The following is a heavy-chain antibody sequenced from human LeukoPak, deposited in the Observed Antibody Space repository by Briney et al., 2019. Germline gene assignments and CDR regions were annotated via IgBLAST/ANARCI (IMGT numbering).Heavy chain of an antibody. D-gene: IGHD5-18*01. J-gene: IGHJ4*02. CDR1: GDSISTNY. CDR2: IYSSGST. V-gene: IGHV4-59*08. Sequence: PSETLSLTCTVYGDSISTNYWSWIRQPPGEGLEWIGFIYSSGSTNYNPSLKSRVTISVDTSKNQFSLNLRSVTAADTAVYYCARHGPDTAMVHYWGQGTLVTVSS. CDR3: ARHGPDTAMVHY.